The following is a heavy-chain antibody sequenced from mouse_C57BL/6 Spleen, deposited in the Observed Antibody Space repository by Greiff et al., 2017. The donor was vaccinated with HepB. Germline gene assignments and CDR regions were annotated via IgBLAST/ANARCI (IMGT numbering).Heavy chain of an antibody. V-gene: IGHV1-26*01. D-gene: IGHD2-4*01. CDR2: INPNNGGT. J-gene: IGHJ1*03. Sequence: EVQLQQSGPELVKPGASVKISCKASGYTFTDYYMNWVKQSHGKSLEWIGDINPNNGGTSYNQKFKGKATLTVDKSSSTAYMELRSLTSEDSAVYYCARSRMITRYFDVWGTGTTVTVSS. CDR1: GYTFTDYY. CDR3: ARSRMITRYFDV.